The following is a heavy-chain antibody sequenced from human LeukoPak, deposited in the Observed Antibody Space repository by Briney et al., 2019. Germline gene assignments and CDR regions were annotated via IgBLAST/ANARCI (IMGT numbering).Heavy chain of an antibody. Sequence: GGSLRLSCAASGFTFDDYAMHWVRQAPGKGLEWVSGISWNSGSIGYADSVKGRFTISRDNAKNSLYLQMNSLRAEDTALYYCAKEGMVTAGDVYYGMDVWGQGTTVTVSS. V-gene: IGHV3-9*01. CDR1: GFTFDDYA. J-gene: IGHJ6*02. D-gene: IGHD2-21*02. CDR3: AKEGMVTAGDVYYGMDV. CDR2: ISWNSGSI.